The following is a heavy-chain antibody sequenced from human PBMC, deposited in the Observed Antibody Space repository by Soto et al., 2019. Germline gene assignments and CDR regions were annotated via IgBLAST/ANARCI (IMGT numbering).Heavy chain of an antibody. D-gene: IGHD1-26*01. CDR2: INPATRGT. J-gene: IGHJ4*02. Sequence: QVQLVQSGPEVRKPGASVKVSCQASGYLFTDYYIHWVRQAPGQGLEWIGWINPATRGTNYAQDFQGRVSVTRDTSTNTVYLQLSSLTSDDTAVYFCARFRRHSGRSFNFWGQGTLVTVSS. V-gene: IGHV1-2*02. CDR3: ARFRRHSGRSFNF. CDR1: GYLFTDYY.